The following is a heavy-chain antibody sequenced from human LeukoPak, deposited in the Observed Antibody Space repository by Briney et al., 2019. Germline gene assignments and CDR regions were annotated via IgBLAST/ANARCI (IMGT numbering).Heavy chain of an antibody. CDR2: IRSSGTT. D-gene: IGHD3-16*01. CDR1: GFTFSDYY. V-gene: IGHV3-49*03. Sequence: PGGFLRLSCAASGFTFSDYYMSWIRQAPGKGLQWIGFIRSSGTTQYAASVKGRFTISRDDSKSIAYLQMNSLKTEDTAVYYCTRDRFYVWFDPWGQGTLVTVSS. CDR3: TRDRFYVWFDP. J-gene: IGHJ5*02.